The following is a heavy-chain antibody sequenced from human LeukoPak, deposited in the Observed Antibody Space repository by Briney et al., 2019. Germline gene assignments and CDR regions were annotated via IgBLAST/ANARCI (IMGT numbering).Heavy chain of an antibody. CDR1: GFTFGSYG. Sequence: GVSLRLSCAASGFTFGSYGMHWVRQAPGKGLEWVALIWYDGSNKYYADSVKGRLTISRDNSKNTLYLQMNSLRAEDTAVYYCAREGPRGNSQFDYWGQGTLVTVSS. CDR3: AREGPRGNSQFDY. J-gene: IGHJ4*02. CDR2: IWYDGSNK. D-gene: IGHD2/OR15-2a*01. V-gene: IGHV3-33*01.